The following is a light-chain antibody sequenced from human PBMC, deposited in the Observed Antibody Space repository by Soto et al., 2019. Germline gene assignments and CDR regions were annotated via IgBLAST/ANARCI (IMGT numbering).Light chain of an antibody. Sequence: IQMTQSPSTLPASVGDRVTITCRASQSISSWLAWYQQKPGKAPKLLIYDASSLESGVPSRFSGRGSGTDFALTMSSRQPEDFATYYCQQANTFPLTFAQGTRLEIK. CDR1: QSISSW. CDR2: DAS. V-gene: IGKV1-12*01. CDR3: QQANTFPLT. J-gene: IGKJ5*01.